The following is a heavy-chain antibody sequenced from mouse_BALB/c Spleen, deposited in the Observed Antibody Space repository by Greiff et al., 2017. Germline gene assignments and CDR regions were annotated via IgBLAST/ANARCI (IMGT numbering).Heavy chain of an antibody. V-gene: IGHV7-3*02. D-gene: IGHD2-4*01. CDR1: GFTFTDYY. CDR3: ARDGRLRPFAY. Sequence: DVKLVESGGGLVQPGGSLRLSCATSGFTFTDYYMSWVRQPPGKALEWLGFIRNKANGYTTEYSASVKGRFTISRDNSQSILYLQMNTLRAEDSATYYCARDGRLRPFAYWGQGTLVTVSA. J-gene: IGHJ3*01. CDR2: IRNKANGYTT.